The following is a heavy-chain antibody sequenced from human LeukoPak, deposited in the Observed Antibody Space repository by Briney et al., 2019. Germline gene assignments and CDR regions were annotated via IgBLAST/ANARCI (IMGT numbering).Heavy chain of an antibody. D-gene: IGHD2-21*02. CDR1: GGSISNYY. CDR2: IYYSGST. CDR3: ASGEYCGGDCYSAEFFHH. Sequence: SETLSLTCTVSGGSISNYYWSWIRQPPGKGLDLIGYIYYSGSTNYNLSLKSRVTISVDTSKNQFSLKLSSVTAADTAVYYCASGEYCGGDCYSAEFFHHWGQGTLVTVSS. V-gene: IGHV4-59*01. J-gene: IGHJ1*01.